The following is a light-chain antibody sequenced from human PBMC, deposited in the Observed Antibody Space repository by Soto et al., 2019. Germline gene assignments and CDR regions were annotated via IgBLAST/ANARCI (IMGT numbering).Light chain of an antibody. CDR1: QAVNTR. CDR2: LTS. J-gene: IGKJ5*01. V-gene: IGKV3-11*01. CDR3: QQRSNRPPT. Sequence: EIVLTQSPATLSSFPGDRVTLSCRASQAVNTRLAWYQHKPGQAPRLLIYLTSNRAAGIPARFSGSGSGTDFTLTISSLEPEDFAVYYCQQRSNRPPTFGQGTRLEI.